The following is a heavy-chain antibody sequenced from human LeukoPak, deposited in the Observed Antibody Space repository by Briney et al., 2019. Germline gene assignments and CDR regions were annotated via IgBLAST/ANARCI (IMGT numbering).Heavy chain of an antibody. CDR2: INHSGST. J-gene: IGHJ3*02. CDR3: AREKRSTVTTWDGSDAFDI. V-gene: IGHV4-34*01. Sequence: TSETLSLTCAVYGGSFSGYYWSWIRQPPGKGLEWIGEINHSGSTNYNPSLKSRVTISVDTSKNQFSLKLSSVTAADTAVYYCAREKRSTVTTWDGSDAFDIWGQGTMVTVSS. CDR1: GGSFSGYY. D-gene: IGHD4-17*01.